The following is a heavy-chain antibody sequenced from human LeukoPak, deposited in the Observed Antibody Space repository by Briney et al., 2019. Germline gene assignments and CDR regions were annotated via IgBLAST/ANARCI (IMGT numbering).Heavy chain of an antibody. CDR2: IYTSGST. CDR3: ARRSSSWYARWFDP. J-gene: IGHJ5*02. V-gene: IGHV4-4*07. CDR1: GGSISSYY. Sequence: SETLSLTCTVSGGSISSYYWSWIRQPAGKGLEWIGRIYTSGSTNYNPSLKSRVTMSVDTSKNQFSLKLSSVTAADTAVYYCARRSSSWYARWFDPWGQGTLVTVSS. D-gene: IGHD6-13*01.